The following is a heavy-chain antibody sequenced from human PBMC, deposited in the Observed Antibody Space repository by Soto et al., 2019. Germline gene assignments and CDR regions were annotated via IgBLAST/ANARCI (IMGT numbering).Heavy chain of an antibody. J-gene: IGHJ4*02. CDR1: GFTFTSYA. D-gene: IGHD6-19*01. CDR3: TQYGASRGWLTVN. Sequence: EVQLLESGGDLVQPGGSLRLSCAASGFTFTSYAMSWIRQAPGKGLEWVSAITGGGDNTYYADSVKGRFTISRDNSKNTLYLQMNSLRAEDTAFYYCTQYGASRGWLTVNWGQGTLVTVSS. CDR2: ITGGGDNT. V-gene: IGHV3-23*01.